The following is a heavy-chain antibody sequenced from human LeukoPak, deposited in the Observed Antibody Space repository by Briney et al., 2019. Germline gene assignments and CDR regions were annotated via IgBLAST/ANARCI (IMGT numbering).Heavy chain of an antibody. CDR1: GFTFSSYG. CDR2: ISYDGSNK. D-gene: IGHD3-22*01. V-gene: IGHV3-30*03. J-gene: IGHJ4*02. Sequence: QSGGSLRLSCAASGFTFSSYGMHWVRQAPGKGLEWVAVISYDGSNKYYADSVKGRFTISRDNSKNTLYLQVNSLRPDDTAVYYCTRDLTGHYSIDYWGQGTLVTVSS. CDR3: TRDLTGHYSIDY.